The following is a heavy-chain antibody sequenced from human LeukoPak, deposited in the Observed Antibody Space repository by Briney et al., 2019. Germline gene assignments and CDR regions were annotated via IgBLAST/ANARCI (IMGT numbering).Heavy chain of an antibody. CDR1: GYTFTNYD. J-gene: IGHJ4*02. CDR3: TREGLDY. V-gene: IGHV1-8*01. Sequence: ASVKVSCKASGYTFTNYDINWVRQATGQGLEWMGYKNPNSGSSAYAQKFQGRVTITTDASISTAYMEVSGLRSEDTALYYCTREGLDYWGRGTLVTVSS. CDR2: KNPNSGSS.